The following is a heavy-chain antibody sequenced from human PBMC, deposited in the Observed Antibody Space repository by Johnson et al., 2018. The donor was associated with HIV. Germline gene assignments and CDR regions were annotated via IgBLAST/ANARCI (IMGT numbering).Heavy chain of an antibody. V-gene: IGHV3-33*01. D-gene: IGHD2-15*01. CDR2: IWYDGSNK. CDR3: ARERGISGGFDF. Sequence: QEQLVESGGGVVQPGRSLRLSCAASGFTFSSYGMHWVRQAPGKGLEWVAVIWYDGSNKYYADSVKGRFTISSDNSKNTLYLQMNSLRVEDTAVYYCARERGISGGFDFWGQGTRVSVSS. CDR1: GFTFSSYG. J-gene: IGHJ3*01.